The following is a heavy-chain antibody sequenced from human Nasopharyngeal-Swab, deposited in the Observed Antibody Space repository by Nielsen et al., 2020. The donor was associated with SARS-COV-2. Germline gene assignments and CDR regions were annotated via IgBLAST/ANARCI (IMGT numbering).Heavy chain of an antibody. J-gene: IGHJ4*02. V-gene: IGHV3-23*01. CDR3: ARGGDGYSMDY. D-gene: IGHD5-24*01. CDR2: ISGSGHRT. CDR1: GFTFSSCA. Sequence: GGSLRLSCVASGFTFSSCAMTWVRQAPGKGLQWLSTISGSGHRTYYADSVKGRFTISRDNAKNTLYLQMNSLRAEDTAVYYCARGGDGYSMDYWGQGTLVTVSS.